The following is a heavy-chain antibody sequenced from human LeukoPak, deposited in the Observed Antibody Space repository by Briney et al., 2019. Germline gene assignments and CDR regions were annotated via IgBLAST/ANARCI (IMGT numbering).Heavy chain of an antibody. CDR2: IFYSGST. CDR1: GGSVSSGSYY. D-gene: IGHD3-10*01. Sequence: SETLSLTCTVSGGSVSSGSYYWSWIRQPPGKGLEWIGYIFYSGSTNYNPSLKSRVTISVDTSKNQFSLKLSSVTAADTAVYYCARIRARSGSKDFDYWGQGTLVTVSS. J-gene: IGHJ4*02. V-gene: IGHV4-61*01. CDR3: ARIRARSGSKDFDY.